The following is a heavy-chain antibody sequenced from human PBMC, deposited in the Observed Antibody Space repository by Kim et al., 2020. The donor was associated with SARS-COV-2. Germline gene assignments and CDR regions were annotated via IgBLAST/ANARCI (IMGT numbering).Heavy chain of an antibody. CDR2: IKDDGSEK. CDR1: GFTFSSYW. J-gene: IGHJ6*02. D-gene: IGHD3-9*01. Sequence: GGSLRLSCAASGFTFSSYWMNWVRQAPGKGLEWVANIKDDGSEKYYVDSVKGRFTISRDNAKNSLYLQMNSLRAEDTAVYYCARFYFDWLLYNHYYYGMDVWGQGTTVTVSS. V-gene: IGHV3-7*05. CDR3: ARFYFDWLLYNHYYYGMDV.